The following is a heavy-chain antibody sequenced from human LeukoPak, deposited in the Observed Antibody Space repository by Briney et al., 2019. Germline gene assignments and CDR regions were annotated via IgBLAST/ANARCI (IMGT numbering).Heavy chain of an antibody. CDR2: IVGSASHI. V-gene: IGHV3-23*01. D-gene: IGHD3-10*01. CDR3: AKDLRPDGRFDFDY. J-gene: IGHJ4*02. Sequence: GGSLRLSCAASGFTFGTYAMSWVRQAPGTGLEWLSTIVGSASHIFYADSVKSRFTISRDNSRNTVYLQMNTLRPEDTAIYFCAKDLRPDGRFDFDYWGRGTQVTVSS. CDR1: GFTFGTYA.